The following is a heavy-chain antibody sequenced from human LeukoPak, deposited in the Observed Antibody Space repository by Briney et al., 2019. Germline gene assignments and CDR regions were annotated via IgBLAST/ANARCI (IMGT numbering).Heavy chain of an antibody. V-gene: IGHV4-39*01. J-gene: IGHJ1*01. CDR2: IYYSGIT. CDR3: ARLKSSSRATAYFQH. D-gene: IGHD6-13*01. Sequence: SETLSLTCTVSGGSISSSSYYWGWIRQPPGKGLEWIGSIYYSGITYYNSSLKSRVTISIDTSKNQFSLKLSSVTAADTAVYYCARLKSSSRATAYFQHWGQGTLVTVFS. CDR1: GGSISSSSYY.